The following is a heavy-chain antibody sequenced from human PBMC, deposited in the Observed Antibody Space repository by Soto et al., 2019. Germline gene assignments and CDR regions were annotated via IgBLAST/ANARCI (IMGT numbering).Heavy chain of an antibody. CDR1: GFTFSSYG. D-gene: IGHD3-22*01. CDR3: AKEPPHYYDSSALDY. Sequence: GGSLRLSCAASGFTFSSYGMHWVRQAPGKGLEWVAVISYDGSNKYYADSVKGRFTISRDNSKNTLYLQMNSLRAEDTAVYYCAKEPPHYYDSSALDYWGQGTLVTVSS. V-gene: IGHV3-30*18. CDR2: ISYDGSNK. J-gene: IGHJ4*02.